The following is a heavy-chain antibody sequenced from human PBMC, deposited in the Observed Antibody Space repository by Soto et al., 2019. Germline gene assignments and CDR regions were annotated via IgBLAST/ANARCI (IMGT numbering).Heavy chain of an antibody. D-gene: IGHD3-22*01. CDR2: ISGSGGST. CDR3: AKQFISYYYDSSGYFFEWYFDY. Sequence: GGSLRLSCAASGFTFSSYAMSWVRQAPGKGLEWVSVISGSGGSTYYADSVKGRFTISRDNSKNTLYLQMNSLRAEDTAVYYCAKQFISYYYDSSGYFFEWYFDYWGQGTLVTVSS. V-gene: IGHV3-23*01. CDR1: GFTFSSYA. J-gene: IGHJ4*02.